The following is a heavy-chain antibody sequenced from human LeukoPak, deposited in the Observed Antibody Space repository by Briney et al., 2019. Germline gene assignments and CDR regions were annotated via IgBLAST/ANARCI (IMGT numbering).Heavy chain of an antibody. CDR3: AHRRRSGDYFDF. CDR1: GLSHSTLGAG. J-gene: IGHJ4*02. D-gene: IGHD3-10*01. Sequence: ESGPTLVKPTQTLTLTCTFSGLSHSTLGAGVGWVRQPPGKALEWLALIYSNDDERYSPSLESRLTITKDTSKNQVVLTVTNMDPVDTGTYYCAHRRRSGDYFDFWGQGTLVTVSS. V-gene: IGHV2-5*01. CDR2: IYSNDDE.